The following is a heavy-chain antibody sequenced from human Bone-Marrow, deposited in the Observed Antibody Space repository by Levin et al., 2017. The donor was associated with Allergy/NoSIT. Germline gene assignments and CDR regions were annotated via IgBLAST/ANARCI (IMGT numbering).Heavy chain of an antibody. J-gene: IGHJ4*02. D-gene: IGHD2-21*02. CDR1: GFTFSNYW. V-gene: IGHV3-74*01. CDR2: IYSDGSTT. CDR3: ARGVGVTGEFDS. Sequence: PGGSLRLSCAASGFTFSNYWMHWVRQAPGKGLVWVSRIYSDGSTTSNADSVKGRFTISRDNTKNALYLQMNSLRAEDTAVYYCARGVGVTGEFDSWGQGTLVTVSS.